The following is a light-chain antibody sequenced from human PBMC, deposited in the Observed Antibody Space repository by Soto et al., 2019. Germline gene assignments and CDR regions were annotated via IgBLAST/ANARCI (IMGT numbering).Light chain of an antibody. J-gene: IGKJ4*01. V-gene: IGKV3-11*01. CDR1: QSVSSY. CDR3: QQRSNWLT. Sequence: EIVLTQSPATLSSSPGERATLSCRASQSVSSYLAWYQQKPGQAPRLLIYDASNRATGIPARFSGSGSGTDSTLTISSLEHEDFAVYYCQQRSNWLTFGGGTKVEIK. CDR2: DAS.